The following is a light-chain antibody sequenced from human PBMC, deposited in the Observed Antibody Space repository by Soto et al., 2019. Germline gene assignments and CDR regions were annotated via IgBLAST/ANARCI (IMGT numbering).Light chain of an antibody. V-gene: IGLV2-14*01. J-gene: IGLJ2*01. Sequence: QSALTQPASVSGSPGQSITISCTGTSSDVGGYNYVSWYQQHPGKAPKLMIYDVSNRPSGVSNRFSGSKSGNTASLTISGLQAEDAADYYRTSDTSHKTPVFGGGTKLTVL. CDR1: SSDVGGYNY. CDR2: DVS. CDR3: TSDTSHKTPV.